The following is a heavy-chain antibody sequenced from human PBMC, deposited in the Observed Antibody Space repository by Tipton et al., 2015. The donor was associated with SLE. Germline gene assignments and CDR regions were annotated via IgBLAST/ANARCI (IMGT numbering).Heavy chain of an antibody. CDR1: GGSISSGSYY. CDR2: IYTSGST. V-gene: IGHV4-61*02. D-gene: IGHD4-17*01. CDR3: ARMYGDARTNWFDL. Sequence: TLSLTCTVSGGSISSGSYYWSWIRQPAGKGLEWIGRIYTSGSTNYNPSLKSRVTISLDTSNNRFSLNLNSVTAADTAVYYCARMYGDARTNWFDLWGQGILVTVSS. J-gene: IGHJ5*02.